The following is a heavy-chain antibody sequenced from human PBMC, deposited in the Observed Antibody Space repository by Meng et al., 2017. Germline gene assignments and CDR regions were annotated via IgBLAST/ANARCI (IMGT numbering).Heavy chain of an antibody. CDR2: INHSGST. CDR3: ARSHSVTIVAFDY. J-gene: IGHJ4*02. CDR1: GWSFSGYY. V-gene: IGHV4-34*01. D-gene: IGHD4-17*01. Sequence: QGDLQQWGEGLLMPAETLSLTCAAYGWSFSGYYWSWIRQPPGEGLEWIGEINHSGSTNYNPSLKSRVTMSLDTSKNQFSLRLSSVTAADTAVYYCARSHSVTIVAFDYWGQGTLVTVSS.